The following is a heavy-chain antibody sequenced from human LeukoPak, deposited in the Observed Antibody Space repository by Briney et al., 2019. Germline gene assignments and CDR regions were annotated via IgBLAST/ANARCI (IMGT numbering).Heavy chain of an antibody. CDR2: INHSGST. CDR1: GGSISSGDYY. CDR3: ARGAPKQRTYYYYYMDV. J-gene: IGHJ6*03. V-gene: IGHV4-30-4*08. D-gene: IGHD6-25*01. Sequence: PSQTLSLTCTVSGGSISSGDYYWSWIRQPPGKGLEWIGEINHSGSTNYNPSLKSRVTISVDTSKNQFSLKLNSVTAADTAVYYCARGAPKQRTYYYYYMDVWGKGTTVTVSS.